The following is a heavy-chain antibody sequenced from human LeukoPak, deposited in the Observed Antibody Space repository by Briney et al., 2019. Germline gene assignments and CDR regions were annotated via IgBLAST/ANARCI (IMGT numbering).Heavy chain of an antibody. V-gene: IGHV3-23*01. CDR3: AKGIAAAGSYYGMDV. Sequence: GGSLRLSCAASGFTFSSYAMSWVRQAPGKGLEWVSAISGSGGSTYYADSAKGRFTISRDNSKNTLYLQMNSLRAEDTAVYYCAKGIAAAGSYYGMDVWGQGTTVTVSS. CDR2: ISGSGGST. CDR1: GFTFSSYA. D-gene: IGHD6-13*01. J-gene: IGHJ6*02.